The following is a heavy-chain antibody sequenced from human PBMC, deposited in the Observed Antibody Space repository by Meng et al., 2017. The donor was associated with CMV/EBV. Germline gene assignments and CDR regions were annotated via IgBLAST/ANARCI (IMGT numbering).Heavy chain of an antibody. CDR2: ISSSGSTI. D-gene: IGHD6-13*01. Sequence: AGGFTFSDYYMTWLRQAPGKRLEWVSYISSSGSTIYYADSVKGRFTISRDNAKNSLYLQMNSLRAEDTAVYYCARGGRGSSSWPLDYWGQGTLVTVSS. J-gene: IGHJ4*02. CDR1: GFTFSDYY. V-gene: IGHV3-11*01. CDR3: ARGGRGSSSWPLDY.